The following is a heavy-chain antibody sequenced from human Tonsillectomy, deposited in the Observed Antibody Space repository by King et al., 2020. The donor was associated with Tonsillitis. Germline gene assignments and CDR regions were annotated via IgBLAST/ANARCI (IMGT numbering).Heavy chain of an antibody. V-gene: IGHV1-58*02. CDR2: IVVGSGNT. CDR1: GFTFTSSA. J-gene: IGHJ6*02. D-gene: IGHD2-2*01. CDR3: AAEPLFGTSWYDGEVYYYYGMDV. Sequence: QLVQSGPEVKKPGTSVKVSCKASGFTFTSSAMQWVRQARGQRLEWIGWIVVGSGNTNYAQKFQERVTITRDMSTSTAYMELSSLRSEDTAVYYCAAEPLFGTSWYDGEVYYYYGMDVWGQGTTVTVSS.